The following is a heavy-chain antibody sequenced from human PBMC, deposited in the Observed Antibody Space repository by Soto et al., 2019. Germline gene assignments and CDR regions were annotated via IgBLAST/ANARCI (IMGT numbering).Heavy chain of an antibody. J-gene: IGHJ4*02. CDR1: GGSISSYY. D-gene: IGHD3-10*01. CDR3: ARHESGRFGELLYPSFDN. V-gene: IGHV4-59*08. CDR2: IYYSGST. Sequence: SETLSLTCTVSGGSISSYYWSWTRQPPGKGLEWIGYIYYSGSTNYNPSLKSRVTISVDTSKNQFSLKLSSVTAADTAVYYCARHESGRFGELLYPSFDNWGQGTLVTVSS.